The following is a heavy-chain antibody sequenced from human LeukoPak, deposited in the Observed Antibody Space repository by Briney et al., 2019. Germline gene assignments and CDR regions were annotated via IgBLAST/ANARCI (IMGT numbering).Heavy chain of an antibody. Sequence: ASVKVSCKASGYTFTGYYMHWVRQAPGQGLEWMGIINPSGGSTSYAQKFQGRVTMTRDTSTSTVYMELSSLRSEDTAVYYCARRSGGYSSGWYPYYFDYWGQGTLVTVSS. CDR1: GYTFTGYY. V-gene: IGHV1-46*01. J-gene: IGHJ4*02. CDR2: INPSGGST. D-gene: IGHD6-19*01. CDR3: ARRSGGYSSGWYPYYFDY.